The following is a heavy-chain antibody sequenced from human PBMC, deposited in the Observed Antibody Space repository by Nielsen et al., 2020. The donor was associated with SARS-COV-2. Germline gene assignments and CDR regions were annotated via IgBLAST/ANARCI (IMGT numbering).Heavy chain of an antibody. J-gene: IGHJ4*02. V-gene: IGHV3-21*01. CDR1: GFTFSIYS. CDR2: LSSSSSYI. D-gene: IGHD5-12*01. Sequence: GESLKISCAASGFTFSIYSMNWVRQAPGKGLEWVSSLSSSSSYIYYADSVKGRFTISRDNAKNSLYLQMNSLRAEDTAVYYCARDRGGYSGYDYWGQGTLVTVSS. CDR3: ARDRGGYSGYDY.